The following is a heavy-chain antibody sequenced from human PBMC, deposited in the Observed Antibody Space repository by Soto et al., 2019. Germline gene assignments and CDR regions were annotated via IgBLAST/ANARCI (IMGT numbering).Heavy chain of an antibody. Sequence: SVKFSCKASGGTFSSYAISWVRQAPGQGLEWMGGTIPIFGTANYAQKFQGRVTITADESTSTAYMELSSLRSEDTAVYYCARDGDFTYYYDSSGYYRYWGQGTLVTVSS. J-gene: IGHJ4*02. D-gene: IGHD3-22*01. CDR1: GGTFSSYA. CDR3: ARDGDFTYYYDSSGYYRY. V-gene: IGHV1-69*13. CDR2: TIPIFGTA.